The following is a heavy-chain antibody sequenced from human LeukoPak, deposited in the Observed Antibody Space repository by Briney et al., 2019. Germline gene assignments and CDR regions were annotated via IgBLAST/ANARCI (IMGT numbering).Heavy chain of an antibody. Sequence: GGSLRLSCAASGFTLSGYNMNWVRQAPGKGLDWVSYISSTGNTIYYADSVKGRFTISRDNTKNSLFLRMNSLRDEDTAVYYCARANNSSWHNWGQGTLVTVSS. V-gene: IGHV3-48*02. D-gene: IGHD6-13*01. J-gene: IGHJ4*02. CDR3: ARANNSSWHN. CDR2: ISSTGNTI. CDR1: GFTLSGYN.